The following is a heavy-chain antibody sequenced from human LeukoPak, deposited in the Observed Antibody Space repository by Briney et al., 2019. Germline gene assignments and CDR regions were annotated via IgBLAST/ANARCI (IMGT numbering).Heavy chain of an antibody. Sequence: PSETLSLTCTVSGGSISSGDYYWSGVRQPPGTGLEWIGEIYHSGSTNYNPSLKSRVTISVDKSKNQFSLKLSSVTAADTAVYYCARDADGYNAYWGQGTLVTVSS. CDR1: GGSISSGDYY. D-gene: IGHD5-24*01. V-gene: IGHV4-4*02. CDR2: IYHSGST. J-gene: IGHJ4*02. CDR3: ARDADGYNAY.